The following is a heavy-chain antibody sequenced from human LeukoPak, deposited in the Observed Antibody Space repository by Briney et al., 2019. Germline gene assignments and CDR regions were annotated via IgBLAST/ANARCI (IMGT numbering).Heavy chain of an antibody. J-gene: IGHJ3*02. V-gene: IGHV1-46*01. D-gene: IGHD6-13*01. CDR3: ARPRLVQGKYDAFDM. CDR1: GYTFTSNY. CDR2: ISPSGGST. Sequence: ASVKVSCKAFGYTFTSNYMHWVRQAPGQGPEWMGVISPSGGSTTYAQKFQGRVTLTRDMSTSTDYLELSSLRSEDTAVYYCARPRLVQGKYDAFDMWGQGTMVTVSS.